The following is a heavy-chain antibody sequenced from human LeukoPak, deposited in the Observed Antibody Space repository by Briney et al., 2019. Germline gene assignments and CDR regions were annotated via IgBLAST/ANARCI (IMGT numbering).Heavy chain of an antibody. D-gene: IGHD3-9*01. CDR2: INHSGST. J-gene: IGHJ6*04. Sequence: SETLSLTCAVYGGSFSGYYWSWIRQPPGKGLEWIGEINHSGSTNYNPSLKSRVTISVDTSKNQFSLKLSSVTAADTAVYYCARGRVDLTGYYRYYYYGMDVWGKGTTVTVSS. CDR3: ARGRVDLTGYYRYYYYGMDV. V-gene: IGHV4-34*01. CDR1: GGSFSGYY.